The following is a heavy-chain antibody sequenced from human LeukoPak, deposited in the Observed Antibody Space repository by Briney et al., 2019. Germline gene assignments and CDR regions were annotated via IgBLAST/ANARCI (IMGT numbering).Heavy chain of an antibody. CDR3: ARLVVVPAGSWFDP. J-gene: IGHJ5*02. Sequence: SETLSLTCTVSGGSISSSSYYWGWIRQPPGKGLEWIGCIYYSGSTYYNPSLKSRVTISVDTSKNQFSLKLSSVTAADTAVYYCARLVVVPAGSWFDPWGQGTLVTVSS. V-gene: IGHV4-39*01. CDR2: IYYSGST. D-gene: IGHD3-22*01. CDR1: GGSISSSSYY.